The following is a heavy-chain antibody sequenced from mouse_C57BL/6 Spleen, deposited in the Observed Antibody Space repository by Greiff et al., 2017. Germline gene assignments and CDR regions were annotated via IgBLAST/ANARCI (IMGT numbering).Heavy chain of an antibody. D-gene: IGHD2-5*01. Sequence: VQRVESGAELARPGASVKLSCKASGYTFTSYGISWVKQRTGQGLEWIGEIYPRSGNTYYNEKFKGKATLTADKSSSTAYMELRSLTSEDSAVYFCARAYYSNHGYFDVWGTETTGTVSS. V-gene: IGHV1-81*01. J-gene: IGHJ1*03. CDR2: IYPRSGNT. CDR1: GYTFTSYG. CDR3: ARAYYSNHGYFDV.